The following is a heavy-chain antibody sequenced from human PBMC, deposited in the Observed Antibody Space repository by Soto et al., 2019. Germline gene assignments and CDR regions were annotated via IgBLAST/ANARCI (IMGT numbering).Heavy chain of an antibody. J-gene: IGHJ4*02. CDR2: ISSSGSTI. Sequence: QVQLVESGGGLVKPGGSLRLSCAASGFTFSDYYMSWIRQAPGTGREWVSYISSSGSTIYYADSVKGRFTISRDNAKKSRNLQMNSLSAEDTAVYYCARDPSVYWRSGYLDYWVQGTLVTVCS. V-gene: IGHV3-11*01. D-gene: IGHD3-3*01. CDR1: GFTFSDYY. CDR3: ARDPSVYWRSGYLDY.